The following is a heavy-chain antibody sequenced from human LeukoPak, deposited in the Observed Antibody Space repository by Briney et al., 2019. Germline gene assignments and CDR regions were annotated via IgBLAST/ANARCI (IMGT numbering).Heavy chain of an antibody. V-gene: IGHV3-33*03. CDR3: AKDYYPHLTIPNSFAGEY. CDR2: IWSDGR. Sequence: GGSLRLSCTASGFTFSNYGIHLVRRAPGKGLEWVAVIWSDGRSADSVKGRFTISRDNSKNTVHLQMTGLRVEDTAVYYCAKDYYPHLTIPNSFAGEYWGQGTLVTVSS. CDR1: GFTFSNYG. D-gene: IGHD2/OR15-2a*01. J-gene: IGHJ4*02.